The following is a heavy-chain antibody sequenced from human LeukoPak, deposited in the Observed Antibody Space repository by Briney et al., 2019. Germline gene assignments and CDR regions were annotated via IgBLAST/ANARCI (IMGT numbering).Heavy chain of an antibody. Sequence: GGYLRLSCAASGFSFSGAWMSWVRQAPGKWLEWVAVIWYDGSNKYYADSVKGRFTISRDNSKNTLYLQMNSLRAEDTAVYYCARDVDTMVRGVIYYYYGMDVWGQGTTVTVSS. D-gene: IGHD3-10*01. CDR1: GFSFSGAW. V-gene: IGHV3-33*08. CDR2: IWYDGSNK. CDR3: ARDVDTMVRGVIYYYYGMDV. J-gene: IGHJ6*02.